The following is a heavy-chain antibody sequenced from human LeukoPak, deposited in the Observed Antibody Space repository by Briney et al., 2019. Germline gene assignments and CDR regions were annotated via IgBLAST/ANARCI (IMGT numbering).Heavy chain of an antibody. Sequence: SETLSLTCTVSGGSISSGSYYWSWIRQPAGKGLEWIGRIYTSGSTNYNPSLKSRVTISVDTSKNQFSLKLSSVTAADTAVYYCARHDSYGSGNYYYYGMDVWGQGTTVTVSS. J-gene: IGHJ6*02. D-gene: IGHD5-18*01. CDR2: IYTSGST. CDR3: ARHDSYGSGNYYYYGMDV. V-gene: IGHV4-61*02. CDR1: GGSISSGSYY.